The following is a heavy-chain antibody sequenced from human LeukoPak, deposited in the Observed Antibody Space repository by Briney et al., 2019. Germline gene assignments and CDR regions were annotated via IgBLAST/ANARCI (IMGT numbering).Heavy chain of an antibody. J-gene: IGHJ3*02. CDR3: ATSRRDYDSSGYYYVGYAFDI. CDR1: GYSISSSYF. V-gene: IGHV4-38-2*02. CDR2: FYHSGTT. D-gene: IGHD3-22*01. Sequence: SETLSLTCIVSGYSISSSYFWGWIRPPPGKGLEWIGSFYHSGTTYYNPSLKSRVTISVDTSKNQFSLKLSSVTAADTAVYYCATSRRDYDSSGYYYVGYAFDIWGQGTMVTVSS.